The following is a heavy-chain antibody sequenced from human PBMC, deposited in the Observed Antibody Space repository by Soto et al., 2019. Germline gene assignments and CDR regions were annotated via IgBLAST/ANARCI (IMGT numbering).Heavy chain of an antibody. CDR2: MNPNSGNT. J-gene: IGHJ3*02. D-gene: IGHD6-19*01. V-gene: IGHV1-8*01. CDR1: GYTFTSYD. CDR3: ARAEQWPDAFDI. Sequence: ASVKVSCKASGYTFTSYDINWVRQATGQGLEWMGWMNPNSGNTGYAQKFQGRVTMTRNTSISTAYMGLSSLRSEDTAVYYCARAEQWPDAFDIWGQGTMVTVSS.